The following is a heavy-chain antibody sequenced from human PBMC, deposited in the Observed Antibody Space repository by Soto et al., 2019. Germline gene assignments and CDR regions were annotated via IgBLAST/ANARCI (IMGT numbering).Heavy chain of an antibody. Sequence: EVQLVESGGGLVQPGGSLRLSCAASGFTFSSYDMHWVRQATGKGLEWVSAIGTAGDTYYPGSVKGLCTTSRENAKNSLHLQMQGLRAEDTAVDYGARDRIATRALQPQEGHYYYGMAVWGRGSAVTVSS. CDR3: ARDRIATRALQPQEGHYYYGMAV. CDR1: GFTFSSYD. V-gene: IGHV3-13*01. CDR2: IGTAGDT. J-gene: IGHJ6*02. D-gene: IGHD6-13*01.